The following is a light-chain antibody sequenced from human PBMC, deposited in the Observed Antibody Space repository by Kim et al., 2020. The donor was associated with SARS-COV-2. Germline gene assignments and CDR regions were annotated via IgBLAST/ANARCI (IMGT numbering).Light chain of an antibody. Sequence: SDAPGQTASITCSGDKLGDKYVFWYQQKPGQSPVVDIYQDTSRPSGVPERFSGSNSGNTATLTISETQALDEADYHCQAWDRNNVVFGGGTKVTVL. CDR3: QAWDRNNVV. J-gene: IGLJ2*01. CDR2: QDT. V-gene: IGLV3-1*01. CDR1: KLGDKY.